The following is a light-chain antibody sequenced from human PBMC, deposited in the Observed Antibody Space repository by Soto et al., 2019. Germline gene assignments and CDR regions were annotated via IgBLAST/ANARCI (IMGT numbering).Light chain of an antibody. CDR1: QSVTSSY. CDR2: GAS. J-gene: IGKJ1*01. Sequence: PGERATLSCRASQSVTSSYLAWYQQKPGQAPRLLIYGASNRATGIPDRFSGSGSGTDFTLTISRLEPEDFAVYYCQQYGSSGTFSQGTNVDIK. CDR3: QQYGSSGT. V-gene: IGKV3-20*01.